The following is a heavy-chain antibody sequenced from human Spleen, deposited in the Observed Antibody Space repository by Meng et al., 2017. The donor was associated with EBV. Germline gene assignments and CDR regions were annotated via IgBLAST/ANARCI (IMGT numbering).Heavy chain of an antibody. D-gene: IGHD5-12*01. CDR1: GYSFTDYY. V-gene: IGHV1-2*06. J-gene: IGHJ4*02. Sequence: QGHLVPSGAEVKEPGASVNVSCKASGYSFTDYYIHWVRQAPGQGLEWIGRINPHSGDTNYARKFQGRVTMTRDTSISTAYMDLTRLTSDDTAAYYCARAVSGGYDVNFDYWGQGSLVTVSS. CDR2: INPHSGDT. CDR3: ARAVSGGYDVNFDY.